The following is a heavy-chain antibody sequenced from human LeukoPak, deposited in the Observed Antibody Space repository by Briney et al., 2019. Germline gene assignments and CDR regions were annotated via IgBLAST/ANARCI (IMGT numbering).Heavy chain of an antibody. CDR3: ARGWLGGYFDY. CDR1: GFTFSSYS. V-gene: IGHV3-48*01. CDR2: ISSSSSTI. Sequence: GRSLRLSCAASGFTFSSYSMNWVRQAPGKGLEWVSHISSSSSTIYYADSVKGRCTISRDNAKNSLYLQMNSLRAEDTAVYYCARGWLGGYFDYWGQGTLVTVSS. J-gene: IGHJ4*02. D-gene: IGHD5-24*01.